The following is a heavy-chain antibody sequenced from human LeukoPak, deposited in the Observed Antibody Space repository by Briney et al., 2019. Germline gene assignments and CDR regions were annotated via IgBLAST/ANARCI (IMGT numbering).Heavy chain of an antibody. Sequence: SETLSLTCTVSGGSISSGSYYWSWIRQPAGQGLEWIGRIYTSGNTNYNPSLKSRVTISVHTSKNQFSLKLSSVTAEDTAVYYCARVNCGGDCYSDRGAFDIWGQGTMVTVSS. CDR3: ARVNCGGDCYSDRGAFDI. D-gene: IGHD2-21*02. CDR1: GGSISSGSYY. CDR2: IYTSGNT. V-gene: IGHV4-61*02. J-gene: IGHJ3*02.